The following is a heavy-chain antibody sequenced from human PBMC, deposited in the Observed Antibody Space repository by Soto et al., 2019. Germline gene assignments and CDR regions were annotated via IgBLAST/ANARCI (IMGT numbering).Heavy chain of an antibody. V-gene: IGHV3-64D*06. CDR2: ISSNGGST. J-gene: IGHJ6*02. CDR1: GFTFSSYA. D-gene: IGHD5-18*01. CDR3: VNVDTAMISRPGYYTMDV. Sequence: PGGSLRLSCSASGFTFSSYAMHWVRQAPGKGLEYVSAISSNGGSTYYADSVKGRFTISRDNSKNTLYLQMSSLRTEDTAVYYCVNVDTAMISRPGYYTMDVWGQGTTVTVSS.